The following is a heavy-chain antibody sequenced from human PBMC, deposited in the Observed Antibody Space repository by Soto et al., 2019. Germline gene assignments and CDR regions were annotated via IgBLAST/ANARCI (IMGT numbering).Heavy chain of an antibody. Sequence: QITLKESGPTLVKPTQTLTLTCTFSGFSLSTNGVGVGWIRQPPGEALEWLALIFWDDEKRYSPTLESRLTXTXDXXKNQVVLTMTNMDPVDTATYYCAHRPDYYDSRMDVWGQGTTVIVSS. V-gene: IGHV2-5*02. D-gene: IGHD3-22*01. CDR2: IFWDDEK. J-gene: IGHJ6*02. CDR3: AHRPDYYDSRMDV. CDR1: GFSLSTNGVG.